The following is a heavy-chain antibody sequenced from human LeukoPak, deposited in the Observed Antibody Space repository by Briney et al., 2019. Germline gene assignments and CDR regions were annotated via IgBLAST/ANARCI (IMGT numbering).Heavy chain of an antibody. D-gene: IGHD2-8*01. Sequence: SEALSLTCTVSGGSVSSGTYYWSWIRQPPGKGLEWIGYIYYSGSTNYNPSLKSRVTVSVDTSKNQCSLKLSSVTTADTAVYYCTRSTNLEAFDIWGQGTMVTVSS. CDR3: TRSTNLEAFDI. J-gene: IGHJ3*02. V-gene: IGHV4-61*01. CDR1: GGSVSSGTYY. CDR2: IYYSGST.